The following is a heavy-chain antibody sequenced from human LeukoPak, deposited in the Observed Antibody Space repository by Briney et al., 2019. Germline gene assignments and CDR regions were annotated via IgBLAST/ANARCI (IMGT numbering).Heavy chain of an antibody. CDR3: ARVGDGYVYFDY. CDR2: IYNSAST. D-gene: IGHD5-24*01. CDR1: GGSISSHH. J-gene: IGHJ4*02. V-gene: IGHV4-59*11. Sequence: SETLSLTCAVSGGSISSHHWSWIRQPPGKGLEWIGYIYNSASTNYNPSLKSRVIISVDTSKNQFSLRLSSVTAADTGMYYCARVGDGYVYFDYWGQGTLVTVSS.